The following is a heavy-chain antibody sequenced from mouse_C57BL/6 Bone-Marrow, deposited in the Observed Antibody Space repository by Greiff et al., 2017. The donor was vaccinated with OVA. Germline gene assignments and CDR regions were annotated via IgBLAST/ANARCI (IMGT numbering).Heavy chain of an antibody. V-gene: IGHV5-6*02. CDR3: ARHYYGSSLGFAY. J-gene: IGHJ3*01. CDR2: ISSGGSYT. Sequence: DVKLVESGGDLVKPGGSLKLSCAASGFTFSSYGMSWVRQTPDKRLVWVATISSGGSYTYYPDSVKGRFTISRDNATNTLYLQMISLKSEDTAMYYGARHYYGSSLGFAYWGQGTLVTVSA. D-gene: IGHD1-1*01. CDR1: GFTFSSYG.